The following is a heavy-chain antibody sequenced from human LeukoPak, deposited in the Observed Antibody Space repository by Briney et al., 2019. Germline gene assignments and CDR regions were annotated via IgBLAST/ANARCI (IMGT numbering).Heavy chain of an antibody. V-gene: IGHV1-18*01. J-gene: IGHJ4*02. D-gene: IGHD3-10*01. CDR2: ISTYNGNT. CDR3: AKAPNYSGSGSPLFDY. CDR1: GYTFTSYD. Sequence: ASVKVSCKASGYTFTSYDINWVRQAPGQGLEWMGWISTYNGNTDYAQKLQGRVTMTTDTSTSTAYMELTSLRSDDTAVYYCAKAPNYSGSGSPLFDYWGQGTLVTVSS.